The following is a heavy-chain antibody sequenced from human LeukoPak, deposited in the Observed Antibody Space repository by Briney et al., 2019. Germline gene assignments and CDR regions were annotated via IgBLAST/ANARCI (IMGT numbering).Heavy chain of an antibody. V-gene: IGHV4-59*01. D-gene: IGHD7-27*01. J-gene: IGHJ4*02. CDR2: IYHTGST. CDR3: ASRKLGNDY. Sequence: GSLRLSCVASGFTFSSYGMSWVRQAPGKGLEWIGYIYHTGSTSYSPSLKSRVTISADTSQNQFSLKLSSVTAADTAVYYCASRKLGNDYWGQGTLVTVSS. CDR1: GFTFSSYG.